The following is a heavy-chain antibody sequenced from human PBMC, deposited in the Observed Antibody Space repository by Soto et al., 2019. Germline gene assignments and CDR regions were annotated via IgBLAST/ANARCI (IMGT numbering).Heavy chain of an antibody. Sequence: QVQLQESGPGLVEPSQTLSLTCTVSGGSISSGAYYWSWIRQHPGKGLEWIGYMYYSGSTYYNPSLKGRVTMEVDTSKNQLSLKLSSVTAAETAVYYCASIGGATLSRTGPPSLYYKYGMDVWGQGTTVTVSS. CDR2: MYYSGST. D-gene: IGHD5-12*01. CDR3: ASIGGATLSRTGPPSLYYKYGMDV. V-gene: IGHV4-31*03. CDR1: GGSISSGAYY. J-gene: IGHJ6*02.